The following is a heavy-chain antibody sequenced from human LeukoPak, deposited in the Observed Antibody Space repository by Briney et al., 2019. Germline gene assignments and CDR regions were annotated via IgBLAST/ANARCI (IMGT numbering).Heavy chain of an antibody. CDR3: AKKAATGDYFDY. D-gene: IGHD1-14*01. CDR2: ISYDGSNK. CDR1: GFTFSSYA. J-gene: IGHJ4*02. V-gene: IGHV3-30*04. Sequence: GGSLRLSCAASGFTFSSYAMHWVRQAPGKGLEWVAVISYDGSNKYYADSVKGRFTISRDNSKNTLYLQMNSLRAEDMALYYCAKKAATGDYFDYWGQGTLVTVSS.